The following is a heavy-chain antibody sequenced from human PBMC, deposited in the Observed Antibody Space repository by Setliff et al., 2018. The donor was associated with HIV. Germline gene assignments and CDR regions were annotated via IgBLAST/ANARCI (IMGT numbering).Heavy chain of an antibody. V-gene: IGHV3-33*01. CDR3: ARDPILGGPDFFDY. D-gene: IGHD1-26*01. CDR1: GFTFSTYG. Sequence: GGSLRLSCAASGFTFSTYGMHWVRQAPGKGLEWLAVIWYGGSNKYYADSVKGRFTISRDNSKNTLFLQMNSLRPEDTAVYYCARDPILGGPDFFDYWGQGTLVTVSS. CDR2: IWYGGSNK. J-gene: IGHJ4*02.